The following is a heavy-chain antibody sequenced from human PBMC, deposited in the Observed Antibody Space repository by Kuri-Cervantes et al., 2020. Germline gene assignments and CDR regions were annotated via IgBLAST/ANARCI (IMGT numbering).Heavy chain of an antibody. J-gene: IGHJ6*02. CDR2: INPNSGGT. V-gene: IGHV1-2*02. D-gene: IGHD3-10*01. Sequence: ASVKVSCKASGYTFTGYYMHWVRQAPGQGLEWMGWINPNSGGTNYAQKFQGRVTMTRNTSISTAYMELSSLRSEDTAVYYCARGPVRSLLWFGRPYGMDVWGQGTTVTVSS. CDR1: GYTFTGYY. CDR3: ARGPVRSLLWFGRPYGMDV.